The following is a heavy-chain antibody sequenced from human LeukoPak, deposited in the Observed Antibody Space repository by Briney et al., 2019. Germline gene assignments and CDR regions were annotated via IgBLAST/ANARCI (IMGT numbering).Heavy chain of an antibody. CDR1: GFTSSSYC. CDR2: INSDGTTT. CDR3: ARGGSYSNSQLDY. D-gene: IGHD6-6*01. V-gene: IGHV3-74*01. Sequence: TGGSLRLSCAASGFTSSSYCMHWVRQDPGKGLVWVSRINSDGTTTSYADSVKGRFIIFRDNAKNTLYLQMTSLRAEDTAVYYCARGGSYSNSQLDYWGQGTLVTVSS. J-gene: IGHJ4*02.